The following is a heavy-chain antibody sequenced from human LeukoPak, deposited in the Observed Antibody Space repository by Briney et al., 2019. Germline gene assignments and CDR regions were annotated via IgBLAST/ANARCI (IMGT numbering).Heavy chain of an antibody. J-gene: IGHJ3*02. Sequence: GESLKISCKGSEYSFTSYWIGWVRQMPGKGLEWMGIIYPGDSDTRYSPSFQGQVTISADKSISTAYLQWSSLKASDTAMYYCARHVGCGGDCYPHLPSPNAFDIWGQGTMVTVSS. CDR3: ARHVGCGGDCYPHLPSPNAFDI. CDR2: IYPGDSDT. V-gene: IGHV5-51*01. D-gene: IGHD2-21*01. CDR1: EYSFTSYW.